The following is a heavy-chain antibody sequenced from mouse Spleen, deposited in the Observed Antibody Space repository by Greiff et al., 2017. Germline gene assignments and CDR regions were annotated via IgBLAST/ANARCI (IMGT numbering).Heavy chain of an antibody. J-gene: IGHJ3*01. CDR3: AREGTSIYYDYGFAY. D-gene: IGHD2-4*01. Sequence: DVQLQESGPGLVKPSQSLSLTCSVTGYSITSGYYWNWIRQFPGNKLEWMGYISYDGSNNYNPSLKNRISITRDTSKNQFFLKLNSVTTEDTATYYCAREGTSIYYDYGFAYWGQGTLVTVSA. CDR1: GYSITSGYY. CDR2: ISYDGSN. V-gene: IGHV3-6*02.